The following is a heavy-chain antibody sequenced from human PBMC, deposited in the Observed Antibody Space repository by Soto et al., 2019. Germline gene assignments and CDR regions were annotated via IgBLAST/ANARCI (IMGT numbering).Heavy chain of an antibody. CDR1: GYTFTSYG. J-gene: IGHJ6*02. CDR3: AKNGHPPYYYSMDV. CDR2: ISAYNGNT. D-gene: IGHD2-8*01. Sequence: ASLKVSCKASGYTFTSYGISWVRQAPGQGLEWMGWISAYNGNTNYAQKFQDRVTMTIDRSTTTAYLELRSLTSDDTAVYYCAKNGHPPYYYSMDVWGQGTTVNAP. V-gene: IGHV1-18*01.